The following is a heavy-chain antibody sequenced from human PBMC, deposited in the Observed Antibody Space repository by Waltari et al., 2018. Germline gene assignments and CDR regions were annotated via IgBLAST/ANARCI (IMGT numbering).Heavy chain of an antibody. Sequence: QVQLVESGGGVVQPGRSLRLSCAASGGSISSSNWWSWVRQPPGKGLEWIGSIYYSGSTYYNPSLKSRVTISVDTSKNQFSLKLSSVTAADTAVYYCARVRRYFDYWGQGTLVTVSS. CDR3: ARVRRYFDY. CDR1: GGSISSSNW. J-gene: IGHJ4*02. V-gene: IGHV4-4*02. CDR2: IYYSGST.